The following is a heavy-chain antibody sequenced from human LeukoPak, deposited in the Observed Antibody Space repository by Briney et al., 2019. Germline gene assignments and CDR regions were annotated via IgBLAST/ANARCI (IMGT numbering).Heavy chain of an antibody. D-gene: IGHD2-2*01. V-gene: IGHV3-7*01. CDR1: GFTFSSYW. Sequence: GGSLRLSCAASGFTFSSYWMGWVRQAPGKGLEWVANIKQDGSEKYYVDSVKGRFTISRDNAKNSLYLQMNSLRAEDTAVYYCARDRYQLLRSVWFDPWGQGTLVTVSS. CDR3: ARDRYQLLRSVWFDP. CDR2: IKQDGSEK. J-gene: IGHJ5*02.